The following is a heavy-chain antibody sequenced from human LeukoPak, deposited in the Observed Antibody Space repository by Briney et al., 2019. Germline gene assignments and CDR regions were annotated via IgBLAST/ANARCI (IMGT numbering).Heavy chain of an antibody. J-gene: IGHJ4*02. CDR1: GFTFSNSG. Sequence: GRSLRLSCAASGFTFSNSGMHWVRQAPGKGLEWVAVILSDGSNKYYADSVKGRFTISRDESQNSLYLQMNSLKIEDTAIYYCVRGHDSFDYWGQGTLVTVSS. V-gene: IGHV3-30*03. D-gene: IGHD3-3*01. CDR2: ILSDGSNK. CDR3: VRGHDSFDY.